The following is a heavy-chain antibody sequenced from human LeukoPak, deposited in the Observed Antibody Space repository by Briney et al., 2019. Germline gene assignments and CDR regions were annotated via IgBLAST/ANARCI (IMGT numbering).Heavy chain of an antibody. V-gene: IGHV1-46*01. CDR2: INPSGGST. Sequence: AASVTVSCTASGYTFTSYYMHWVRQAPGQGLEWMGIINPSGGSTSYAQKFQGRVTMTRDTSTSTVYMELSSLRSEDTAVYYCARANSRGWYGYWGQGTLVTVSS. D-gene: IGHD6-19*01. CDR1: GYTFTSYY. J-gene: IGHJ4*02. CDR3: ARANSRGWYGY.